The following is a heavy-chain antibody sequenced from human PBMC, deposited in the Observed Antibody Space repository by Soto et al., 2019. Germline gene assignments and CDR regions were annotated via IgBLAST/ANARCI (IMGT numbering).Heavy chain of an antibody. D-gene: IGHD1-26*01. CDR1: GFMFRVYG. J-gene: IGHJ4*01. Sequence: QVQLVESGGGVVQPGRSLRLSCAASGFMFRVYGMHWVRQAPGKGPEWVAVISSDGRSEFYADPVKGRFTISRDNPKSTVFLQMNRLRPEDTAIYYCAKTIDTPSGVSRRGRGALLDYWGHGTLVTVSS. CDR3: AKTIDTPSGVSRRGRGALLDY. V-gene: IGHV3-30*18. CDR2: ISSDGRSE.